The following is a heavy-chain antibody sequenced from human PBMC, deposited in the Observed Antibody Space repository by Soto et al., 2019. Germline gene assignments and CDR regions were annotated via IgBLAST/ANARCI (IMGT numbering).Heavy chain of an antibody. Sequence: PSETLSLTCTVSGGSISGYYWSWILQPPWKGLEWIGYMYNTGSTVYNPSFKSRVTISVDTSKNQFSLKLNSVTAADTAVYYCARDLWGYGGTDCYPLDVWGQGTTVTVSS. CDR3: ARDLWGYGGTDCYPLDV. V-gene: IGHV4-59*01. D-gene: IGHD2-21*02. CDR2: MYNTGST. J-gene: IGHJ6*02. CDR1: GGSISGYY.